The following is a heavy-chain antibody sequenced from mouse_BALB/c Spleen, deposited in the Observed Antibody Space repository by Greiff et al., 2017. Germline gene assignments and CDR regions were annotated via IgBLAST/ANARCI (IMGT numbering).Heavy chain of an antibody. Sequence: VQLQQSGAELVKPGASVKLSCTASGFNIKDTYMHWVKQRPEQGLEWIGRIDPANGNTKYDPKFQGKATITADTSSNTAYLQLSSLTSEDTAVFTFAPVTNGSGNGFPFANWGKGTLVTVS. CDR3: APVTNGSGNGFPFAN. V-gene: IGHV14-3*02. CDR2: IDPANGNT. CDR1: GFNIKDTY. D-gene: IGHD1-3*01. J-gene: IGHJ3*01.